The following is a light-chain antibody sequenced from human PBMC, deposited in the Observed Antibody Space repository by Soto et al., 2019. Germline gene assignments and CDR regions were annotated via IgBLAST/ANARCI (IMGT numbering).Light chain of an antibody. CDR3: QQYITSPWA. V-gene: IGKV3-20*01. Sequence: EIVMTQSPGTLSLSPGERATLSCRASQSVSSSFLAWYQQKPGQAPRLLIYGASNMATGIPDRFSGSGSGTDFTLTISRLEPEDFAVYYCQQYITSPWAFDQGTKVAI. CDR2: GAS. J-gene: IGKJ1*01. CDR1: QSVSSSF.